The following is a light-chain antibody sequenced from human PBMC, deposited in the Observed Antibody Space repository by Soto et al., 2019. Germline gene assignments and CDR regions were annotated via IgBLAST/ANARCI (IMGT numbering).Light chain of an antibody. Sequence: QLVLTQSPSASASLGASVKLTCTLSSGHSSYAIAWHQQQPEKGPRYLMKLNSDGSHSKGDGIPDRFSGSSSGAERYLTISGLQSEDEDDYYCQTWGTGIHVVFGGGTKLTVL. CDR3: QTWGTGIHVV. J-gene: IGLJ2*01. CDR1: SGHSSYA. CDR2: LNSDGSH. V-gene: IGLV4-69*01.